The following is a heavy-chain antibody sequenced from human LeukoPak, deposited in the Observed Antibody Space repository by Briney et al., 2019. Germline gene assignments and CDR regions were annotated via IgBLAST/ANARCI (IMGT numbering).Heavy chain of an antibody. CDR1: GDSVSSNSVT. CDR2: TYYRSTWYN. CDR3: ARRLTQYDCFDP. D-gene: IGHD2-2*01. V-gene: IGHV6-1*01. Sequence: SQTLSLTCAISGDSVSSNSVTWNWIRQSPSRGLEGLGRTYYRSTWYNDYAVSVRGRITVNPDTSKNQFSLHLNSVTPEDTAVYYCARRLTQYDCFDPWGQGILVTVSS. J-gene: IGHJ5*02.